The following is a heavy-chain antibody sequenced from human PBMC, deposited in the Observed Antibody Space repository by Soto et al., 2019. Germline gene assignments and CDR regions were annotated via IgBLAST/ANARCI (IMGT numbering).Heavy chain of an antibody. D-gene: IGHD2-15*01. Sequence: SETLSLTCAVYGGSFSGYYWSWIRQPPGKGLEWIGEINHSGSTNYNPSLKSRVTISVDTSKNQFSLKLSSVTAADTAVYYCARTGPLRGGLGYCSGGSCSQRRMIAFDIWGQGTMVTVSS. CDR2: INHSGST. CDR3: ARTGPLRGGLGYCSGGSCSQRRMIAFDI. J-gene: IGHJ3*02. V-gene: IGHV4-34*01. CDR1: GGSFSGYY.